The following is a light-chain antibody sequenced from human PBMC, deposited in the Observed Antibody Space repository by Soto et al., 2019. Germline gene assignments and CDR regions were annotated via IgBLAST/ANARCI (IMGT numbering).Light chain of an antibody. CDR3: QQRSNWPT. CDR2: DAS. J-gene: IGKJ1*01. CDR1: QSVSSY. Sequence: EIVLTQSPATLSLSPGERATLSCRASQSVSSYLAWYQQKPGQAPRLLIYDASNRATGIPARFSGSGSGTDFTLTISSLEPEDFAVYYCQQRSNWPTCGQGTKVDIK. V-gene: IGKV3-11*01.